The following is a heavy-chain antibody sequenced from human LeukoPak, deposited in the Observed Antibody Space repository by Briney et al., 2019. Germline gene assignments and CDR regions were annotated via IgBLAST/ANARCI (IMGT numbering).Heavy chain of an antibody. J-gene: IGHJ3*02. CDR3: ARDFRYDSSGYKRAAFDI. D-gene: IGHD3-22*01. CDR1: GFTVSSKD. Sequence: GGSLRLSCAASGFTVSSKDMSWVRQAPGKGLEWVSAIYRDSNTYYTSSVRGRFTISRDNSKNTVSLQMDSLRAEDTAVYYCARDFRYDSSGYKRAAFDIWGQGTMVTVPS. V-gene: IGHV3-66*01. CDR2: IYRDSNT.